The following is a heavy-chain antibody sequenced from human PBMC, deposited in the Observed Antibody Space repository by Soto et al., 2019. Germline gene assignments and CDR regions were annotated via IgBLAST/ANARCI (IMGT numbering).Heavy chain of an antibody. CDR3: AKDNRGFLEWLLEYYFDY. Sequence: GGSLRLSCAASGFTFSSYGMHWVRQAPGKGLEWVAVISYDGSNKYYADSVKGRFTISRDNSKNTLYLQMNSLRAEDTAVYYGAKDNRGFLEWLLEYYFDYWGQGTLVTVSS. J-gene: IGHJ4*02. CDR1: GFTFSSYG. V-gene: IGHV3-30*18. CDR2: ISYDGSNK. D-gene: IGHD3-3*01.